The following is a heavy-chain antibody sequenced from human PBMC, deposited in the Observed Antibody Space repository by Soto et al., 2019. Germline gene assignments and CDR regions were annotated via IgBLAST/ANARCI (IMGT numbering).Heavy chain of an antibody. CDR3: ARELSPLSYYYYGMDV. V-gene: IGHV3-21*01. J-gene: IGHJ6*02. Sequence: GGSLRLSCAASGFTFSSYSMNWVRQAPGKGLEWVSSISSSSSYIYYADSVKGRFTISRDNAKNSLYLQMNSLRAEDTAVYYCARELSPLSYYYYGMDVWGQGTTVTVSS. CDR1: GFTFSSYS. CDR2: ISSSSSYI.